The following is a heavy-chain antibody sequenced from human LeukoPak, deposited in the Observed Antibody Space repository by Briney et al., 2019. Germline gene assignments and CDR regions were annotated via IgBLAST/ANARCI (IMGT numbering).Heavy chain of an antibody. J-gene: IGHJ1*01. V-gene: IGHV4-34*09. CDR2: INHSGST. CDR3: ASRYCSSTSCYTGAEYFQH. D-gene: IGHD2-2*02. Sequence: SETLSLTCAVYGGSFSGYYWSWIRQPPGKGLEWIGEINHSGSTYYNPSLKSRVTISVDTSKNQFSLKLSSVTAADTAVYYCASRYCSSTSCYTGAEYFQHWGQGTLVTVSS. CDR1: GGSFSGYY.